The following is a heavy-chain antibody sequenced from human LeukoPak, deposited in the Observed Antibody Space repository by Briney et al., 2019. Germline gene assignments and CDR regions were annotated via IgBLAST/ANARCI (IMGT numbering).Heavy chain of an antibody. CDR3: ARERGRYFDWLLSPIDY. CDR2: ISGYNGNT. Sequence: ASVKVSCKASGYTFTTYGISWVRQAPGQGLEWMGWISGYNGNTNYAQKFQGRVTMTTDTSTTTAYMELRSLRSDDTAVYYCARERGRYFDWLLSPIDYWGQGTLVTVSS. V-gene: IGHV1-18*01. J-gene: IGHJ4*02. CDR1: GYTFTTYG. D-gene: IGHD3-9*01.